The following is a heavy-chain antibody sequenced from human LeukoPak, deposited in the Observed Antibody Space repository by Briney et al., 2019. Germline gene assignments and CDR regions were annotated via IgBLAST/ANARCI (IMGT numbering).Heavy chain of an antibody. CDR3: ARAGSRDILTAWVDY. D-gene: IGHD3-9*01. V-gene: IGHV1-2*02. CDR2: TNPDSGGT. J-gene: IGHJ4*02. CDR1: GYSFTGYY. Sequence: ASVKVSCKASGYSFTGYYMHWVRQAPGQGLEWMGWTNPDSGGTNYAQKFQGRVTMTRDTSISTASMVLSSLQSDDTAVYYCARAGSRDILTAWVDYWGQGTLVTVSS.